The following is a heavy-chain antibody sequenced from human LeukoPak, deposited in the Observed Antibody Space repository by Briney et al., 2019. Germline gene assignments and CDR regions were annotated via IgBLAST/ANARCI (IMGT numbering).Heavy chain of an antibody. J-gene: IGHJ4*02. CDR1: GFTFSSFG. Sequence: GGSLRLSCAASGFTFSSFGMSWVRQAPGKGLEWVSAISSTGGTAYYADSVKGRFTISRDNSESTLYLQMNGLRAEDTAIYFCATGAYCDHWGQGTLVTVSS. CDR2: ISSTGGTA. CDR3: ATGAYCDH. V-gene: IGHV3-23*01.